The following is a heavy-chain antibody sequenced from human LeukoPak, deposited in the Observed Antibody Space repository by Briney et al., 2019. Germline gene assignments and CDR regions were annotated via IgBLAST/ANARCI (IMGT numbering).Heavy chain of an antibody. CDR3: AREGQTPSIRLYYFDS. Sequence: GRFLRLSCATSGFTFSTYAMHWVRQAPGKGLEWVAVIWYDGSNKYYADSVKGRFTISRDNAKNTLYLQMNRLRAEDTAVYYCAREGQTPSIRLYYFDSWGQGTLVTVSS. CDR1: GFTFSTYA. CDR2: IWYDGSNK. J-gene: IGHJ4*02. D-gene: IGHD4/OR15-4a*01. V-gene: IGHV3-33*01.